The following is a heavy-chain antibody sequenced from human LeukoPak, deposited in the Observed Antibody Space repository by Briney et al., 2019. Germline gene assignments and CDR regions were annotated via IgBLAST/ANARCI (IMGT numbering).Heavy chain of an antibody. CDR1: GFTFTTSW. CDR3: ASGTASYY. J-gene: IGHJ4*02. V-gene: IGHV3-74*01. CDR2: IESDGTST. Sequence: GGSLRLSCAASGFTFTTSWMHWFRQAPGKGLVWVSRIESDGTSTTYADSVKGRFTISRDNAKNTLYLQMNSLRAEDTAVYYCASGTASYYWGQGTLVTVSS.